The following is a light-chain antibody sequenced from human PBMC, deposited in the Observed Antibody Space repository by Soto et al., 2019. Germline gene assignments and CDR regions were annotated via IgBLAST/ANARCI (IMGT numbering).Light chain of an antibody. CDR2: TAS. Sequence: DIQVTQSPSSLSASVGDRVTITCRASQSINTYLNWYQQKPGKAPKLLIYTASNLQSGVPSRFRGSGSGTDFTLTISGLEPEDVATYYCQQTYTTLAFGGGTKVEI. CDR1: QSINTY. J-gene: IGKJ4*01. CDR3: QQTYTTLA. V-gene: IGKV1-39*01.